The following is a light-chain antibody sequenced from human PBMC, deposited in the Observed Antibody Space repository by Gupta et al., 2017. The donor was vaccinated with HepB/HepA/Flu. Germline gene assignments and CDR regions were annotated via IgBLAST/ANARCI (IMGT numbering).Light chain of an antibody. J-gene: IGLJ1*01. CDR1: SSDIGTYNY. Sequence: QSALTHPASVSGFTGPSTTTHCTGTSSDIGTYNYVSWYQQHPGKAPKVMIYDVSNRPSGVSNRFSGSKSGNTASLTISGLEAEDEADYYCSSYRSSTTPYVFGTGTKVTVL. V-gene: IGLV2-14*03. CDR2: DVS. CDR3: SSYRSSTTPYV.